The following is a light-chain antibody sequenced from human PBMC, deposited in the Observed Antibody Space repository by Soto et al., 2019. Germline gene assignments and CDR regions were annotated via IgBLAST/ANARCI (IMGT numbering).Light chain of an antibody. CDR2: LNSDGSH. CDR3: QTWGSGPVV. V-gene: IGLV4-69*01. Sequence: QSVLTQSPSASASLEASVKLTCTLSSGHSSYAIAWHQQQPEKGPRYLMKLNSDGSHSKGDGIPDRFSGSSSGAERYLTIDSLQSEEEAGYYCQTWGSGPVVFGGGTKRTVL. J-gene: IGLJ2*01. CDR1: SGHSSYA.